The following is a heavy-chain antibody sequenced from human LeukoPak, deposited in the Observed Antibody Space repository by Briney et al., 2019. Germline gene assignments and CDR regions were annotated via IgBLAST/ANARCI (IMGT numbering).Heavy chain of an antibody. CDR3: ARAEIRNAFFFDG. J-gene: IGHJ4*02. CDR2: ISGSGSTI. V-gene: IGHV3-48*03. Sequence: GGSLRLSCAASGFTFSSYEMNWVRQAPGKGLEWVSDISGSGSTIYYADSVKGRFTISRDNAKNALSLQLNSLRAEDTGIYYCARAEIRNAFFFDGWGQGTLVTVSS. D-gene: IGHD3-3*01. CDR1: GFTFSSYE.